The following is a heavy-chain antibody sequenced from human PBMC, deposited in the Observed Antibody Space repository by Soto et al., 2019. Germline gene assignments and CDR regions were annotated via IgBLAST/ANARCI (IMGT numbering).Heavy chain of an antibody. Sequence: QVQLVESGGGVVQPGRSLRLSCAASGFTFSSYGRHWVRQAPGKGLEWVAVIWYDGSNKYYADSVKGRFTISRDNSKNTLYLQMNSLRAEDTAVYYCARERRFGDLNWFDPWGQGTLVTVSS. CDR1: GFTFSSYG. CDR3: ARERRFGDLNWFDP. D-gene: IGHD3-10*01. J-gene: IGHJ5*02. CDR2: IWYDGSNK. V-gene: IGHV3-33*01.